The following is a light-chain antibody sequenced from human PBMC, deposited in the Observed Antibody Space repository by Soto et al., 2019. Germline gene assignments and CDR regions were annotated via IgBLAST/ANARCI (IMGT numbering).Light chain of an antibody. V-gene: IGKV3-15*01. Sequence: EIVMTQSPATLSVSPGQRATLSCRATQSVSSNLAWYQQRPGQSPRLLVDGATTRSTGIPARFSGSGSGTEFTLTISSMHSEDFAVDECKQYNNWPWTFGQGTEVEIK. J-gene: IGKJ1*01. CDR2: GAT. CDR1: QSVSSN. CDR3: KQYNNWPWT.